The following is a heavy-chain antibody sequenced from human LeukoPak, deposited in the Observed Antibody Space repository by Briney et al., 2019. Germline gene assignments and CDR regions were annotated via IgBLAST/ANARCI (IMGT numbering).Heavy chain of an antibody. CDR1: GGTFSSYA. V-gene: IGHV1-69*04. CDR2: IIPILGIA. CDR3: ARDEGYSYGYNY. D-gene: IGHD5-18*01. Sequence: LVKVSCKGSGGTFSSYAISWVRQAPGQGLEWMGRIIPILGIANYAQKFQGRVTITADKSTSTAYMELSSLRSEDTAVHYCARDEGYSYGYNYWGQGTLVTVSS. J-gene: IGHJ4*02.